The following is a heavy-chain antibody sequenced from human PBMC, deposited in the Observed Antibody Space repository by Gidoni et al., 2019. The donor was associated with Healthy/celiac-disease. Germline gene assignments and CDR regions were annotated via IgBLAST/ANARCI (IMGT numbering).Heavy chain of an antibody. CDR1: GLPFRNAG. Sequence: EVQLVGSGGGLVKPGGSFRPTCAAQGLPFRNAGMRWVRQAPGKELEWVGRIKSKTDGGTTDYAAPVKGRFTISRDDSKNTLYLQMNSLKTEDTAVYYCTTGTKYYYGSRGMDVWGQGTTVTVSS. D-gene: IGHD3-10*01. J-gene: IGHJ6*02. CDR3: TTGTKYYYGSRGMDV. CDR2: IKSKTDGGTT. V-gene: IGHV3-15*01.